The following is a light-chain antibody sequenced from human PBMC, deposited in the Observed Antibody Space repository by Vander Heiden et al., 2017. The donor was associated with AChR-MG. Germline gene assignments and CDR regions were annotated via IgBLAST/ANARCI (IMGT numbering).Light chain of an antibody. CDR2: SNN. Sequence: QSVLTHPPSASGPPGQRVTISCSGSSFNIGSNTVNWYQQLPGTAPKLLIYSNNQRPSGFPDRFSGSKSGTSASLAISGLQSEDEADYYCAAWDDSLNGPVFGGGTKLTVL. CDR3: AAWDDSLNGPV. CDR1: SFNIGSNT. V-gene: IGLV1-44*01. J-gene: IGLJ3*02.